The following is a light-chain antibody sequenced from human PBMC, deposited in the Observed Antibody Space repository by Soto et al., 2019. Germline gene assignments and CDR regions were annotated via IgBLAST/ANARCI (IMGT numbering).Light chain of an antibody. CDR1: QYINTR. V-gene: IGKV3-20*01. Sequence: EFVLTQSPGTLSLSPGERATLSCRASQYINTRLAWYQHRPGQAPRLLIYQTSIRAAGIPARFSGSGSGTDFTLTISRLEPEDSAVYYCQQYGGSPSITFGQGTRLEIK. CDR3: QQYGGSPSIT. J-gene: IGKJ5*01. CDR2: QTS.